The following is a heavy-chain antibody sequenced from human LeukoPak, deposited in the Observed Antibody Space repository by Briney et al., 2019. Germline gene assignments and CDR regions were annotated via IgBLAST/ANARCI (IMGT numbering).Heavy chain of an antibody. D-gene: IGHD2/OR15-2a*01. V-gene: IGHV3-33*01. CDR2: IWYDGSNT. Sequence: PGGSLRLSCAASGHTFSIYGMNWVRQAPGKGLEWVAIIWYDGSNTYFAESVMGRFSISKDNFKNIVYLQMNSLKIEDTGVYYCARAGIVNALDYWGQGAQVTVSP. CDR3: ARAGIVNALDY. J-gene: IGHJ4*02. CDR1: GHTFSIYG.